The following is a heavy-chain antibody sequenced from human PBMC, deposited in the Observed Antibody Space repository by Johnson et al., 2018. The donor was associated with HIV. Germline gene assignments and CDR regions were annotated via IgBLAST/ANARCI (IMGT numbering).Heavy chain of an antibody. D-gene: IGHD3-3*01. CDR1: GFTFSDYY. Sequence: QVQLVESGGGLVKPGGSLRLSCAASGFTFSDYYMSWIRQAPGQGLEWVAVISFDGSIKDYEDSVKGRFTLSRDNSKNTLYLQMNSLKTEDTAVYYCTTERGVSEWLRRPFDAFEIWGQGTMVAVSS. CDR3: TTERGVSEWLRRPFDAFEI. V-gene: IGHV3-30-3*01. CDR2: ISFDGSIK. J-gene: IGHJ3*02.